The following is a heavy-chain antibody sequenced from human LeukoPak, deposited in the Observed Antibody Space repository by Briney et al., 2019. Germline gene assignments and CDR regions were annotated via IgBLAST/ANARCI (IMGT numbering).Heavy chain of an antibody. CDR1: GFTFSSYG. CDR3: ARDAVDTANAV. Sequence: GGSLRLSCAASGFTFSSYGMHWVRQAPGKGLEWVAVISYDGSNKYYADSVKGRFTISRDNSKNTLYLQMNSLRAEDTAVYYCARDAVDTANAVWGQGTTVTVSS. V-gene: IGHV3-30*03. CDR2: ISYDGSNK. J-gene: IGHJ6*02. D-gene: IGHD5-18*01.